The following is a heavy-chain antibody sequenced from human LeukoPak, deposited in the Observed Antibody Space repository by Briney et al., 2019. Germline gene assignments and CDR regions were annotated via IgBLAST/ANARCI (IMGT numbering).Heavy chain of an antibody. CDR1: GFTFSSYA. D-gene: IGHD6-13*01. Sequence: GGSLRLSCAASGFTFSSYAMSSVRQAPGKGLEWVSAISGSGGSTYYADAVKGRFTISRDNSKNTVYLQMNSLRAEDTAVDYCAKTESIAAAGRDFYYYYYMDVWGKGTTVTVSS. CDR3: AKTESIAAAGRDFYYYYYMDV. CDR2: ISGSGGST. J-gene: IGHJ6*03. V-gene: IGHV3-23*01.